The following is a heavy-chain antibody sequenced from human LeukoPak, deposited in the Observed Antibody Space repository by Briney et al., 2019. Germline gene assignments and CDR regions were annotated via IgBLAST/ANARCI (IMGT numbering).Heavy chain of an antibody. CDR2: IKQDGSEK. D-gene: IGHD3-22*01. V-gene: IGHV3-7*01. CDR3: ARCGVYYDSPDGAFDI. J-gene: IGHJ3*02. CDR1: GFTFSSYW. Sequence: PGGSLRLSCVASGFTFSSYWMTWVRQAPGKGLEWVANIKQDGSEKYYVDSVKGRFTISRDNAKNSLYLQMNSLRAEDTAVYYCARCGVYYDSPDGAFDIWGQGTMVTVSS.